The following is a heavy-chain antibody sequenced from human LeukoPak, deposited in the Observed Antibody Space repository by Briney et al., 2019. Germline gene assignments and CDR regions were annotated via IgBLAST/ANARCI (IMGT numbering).Heavy chain of an antibody. CDR2: ISYDGNNG. CDR1: GFTFSNYG. CDR3: AKEYSSGWNDF. D-gene: IGHD6-19*01. J-gene: IGHJ4*02. Sequence: GRSLRLSCAASGFTFSNYGMHWVRQAPGKGLDWVAVISYDGNNGYYADSVKGRFTISRDNSKNTLYLQMNSLRAEDTALYYCAKEYSSGWNDFWGQGTLVTVSS. V-gene: IGHV3-30*18.